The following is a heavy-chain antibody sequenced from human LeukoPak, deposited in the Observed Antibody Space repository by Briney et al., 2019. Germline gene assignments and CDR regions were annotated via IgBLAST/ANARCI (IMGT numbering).Heavy chain of an antibody. CDR3: ARALTRSSSMGGY. CDR1: GNTFTSYD. D-gene: IGHD6-6*01. Sequence: ASVKVSCKASGNTFTSYDISWVRQATGQGLEWMGWMNPNSGNTGYAQKFQGRVTMTRNTSISTAYMELSSLRSEDTAVYYCARALTRSSSMGGYWGQGTLVTVSS. J-gene: IGHJ4*02. V-gene: IGHV1-8*01. CDR2: MNPNSGNT.